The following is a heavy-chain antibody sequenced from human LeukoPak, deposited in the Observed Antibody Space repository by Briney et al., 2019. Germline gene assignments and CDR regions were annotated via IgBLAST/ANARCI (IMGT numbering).Heavy chain of an antibody. J-gene: IGHJ4*02. V-gene: IGHV3-21*04. Sequence: AGGSLRLSCAASEFSFSSYSMNWVRQAPGKGLEWVSSISSSSSWIFYADSVKGRFTISRDNSKNTLYLQMNSLRAEDTAVYYCAKDLSVTRKVYYFDYWGQGTLVTVSS. CDR1: EFSFSSYS. D-gene: IGHD2-21*02. CDR2: ISSSSSWI. CDR3: AKDLSVTRKVYYFDY.